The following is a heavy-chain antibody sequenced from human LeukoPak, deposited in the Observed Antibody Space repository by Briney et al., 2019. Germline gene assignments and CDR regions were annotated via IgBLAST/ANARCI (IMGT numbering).Heavy chain of an antibody. CDR3: ARGECSESYYYYYMDV. Sequence: TLSLTCTVSGGSISSHYWSWIRQPPGKGLEWIGSIYYSGSTNYNPSLKSRVTISVDTSKNQFSLKLSSVTAADAAVYYCARGECSESYYYYYMDVWGKGTTVSVSS. D-gene: IGHD3-10*01. CDR1: GGSISSHY. CDR2: IYYSGST. J-gene: IGHJ6*03. V-gene: IGHV4-59*11.